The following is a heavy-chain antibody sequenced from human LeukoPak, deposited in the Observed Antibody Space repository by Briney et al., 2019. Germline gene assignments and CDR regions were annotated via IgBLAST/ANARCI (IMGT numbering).Heavy chain of an antibody. D-gene: IGHD3-22*01. Sequence: SETLSLTCTVSGGSISSSGYYWGWIRQPPGKGLEWIGSIYYSGSTYYNPSLKSRVTISVDTSKNQFSLKLSSVTAADTAVYYCARAGGGVNYYDSSGYYLPVWKYWGQGTLVTVSS. CDR2: IYYSGST. J-gene: IGHJ4*02. CDR3: ARAGGGVNYYDSSGYYLPVWKY. CDR1: GGSISSSGYY. V-gene: IGHV4-39*07.